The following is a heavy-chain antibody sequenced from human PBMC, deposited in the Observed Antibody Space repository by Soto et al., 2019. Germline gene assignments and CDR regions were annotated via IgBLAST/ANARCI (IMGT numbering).Heavy chain of an antibody. CDR3: ARDRIYYYYDSSGYLTPPEYYYYGMDV. D-gene: IGHD3-22*01. V-gene: IGHV4-4*02. CDR1: VGSISSSNW. CDR2: MYTSGST. J-gene: IGHJ6*02. Sequence: PSETLSLTCAVSVGSISSSNWWSWFRQPPGKGLRCIVEMYTSGSTNYNPSLKSRVTISVDKSKNQFSLKLSSVTAADTAVYYCARDRIYYYYDSSGYLTPPEYYYYGMDVWGQGTTVTVSS.